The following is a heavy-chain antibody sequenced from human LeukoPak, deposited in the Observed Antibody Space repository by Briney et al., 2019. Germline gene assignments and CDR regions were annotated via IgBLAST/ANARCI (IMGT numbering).Heavy chain of an antibody. CDR2: IYYSGST. CDR3: ARAWETTVTTTGNWFDP. D-gene: IGHD4-17*01. CDR1: GGSISSSSYY. V-gene: IGHV4-39*07. J-gene: IGHJ5*02. Sequence: PSETLSLTCTVSGGSISSSSYYWGWIRQPPGKGLEWIGSIYYSGSTYYNPSLKSRVTISVDTSKSQFSLKLSSVTAADTAVYYCARAWETTVTTTGNWFDPWGQGTLVTVSS.